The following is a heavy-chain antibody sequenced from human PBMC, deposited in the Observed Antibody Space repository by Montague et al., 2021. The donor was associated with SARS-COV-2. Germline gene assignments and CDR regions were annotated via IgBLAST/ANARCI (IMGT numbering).Heavy chain of an antibody. CDR2: IYSGGST. J-gene: IGHJ6*02. Sequence: SLRLSCAASGFTVSSNNMSWVRQAPGKGLEWVSVIYSGGSTQYADSVKGRFTISRDKSNYTLYLQMNSLRDEDTAVYYCAARADYYYGMDVWGQGTSVTVSS. CDR1: GFTVSSNN. V-gene: IGHV3-66*01. CDR3: AARADYYYGMDV.